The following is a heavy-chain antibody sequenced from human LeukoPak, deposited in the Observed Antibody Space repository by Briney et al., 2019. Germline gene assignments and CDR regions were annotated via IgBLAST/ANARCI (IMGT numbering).Heavy chain of an antibody. CDR2: INPNSGGT. V-gene: IGHV1-2*02. D-gene: IGHD3-3*01. CDR1: GYTFTGYY. J-gene: IGHJ4*02. CDR3: ARELPADFWSGYRYDY. Sequence: GASVKVSCKASGYTFTGYYIHWVRQAPGQGLEWMGWINPNSGGTNYAQKFQGRVTMTRDTSISTAYMELSRLRSDDTAVYYCARELPADFWSGYRYDYWGQGTLVTVSS.